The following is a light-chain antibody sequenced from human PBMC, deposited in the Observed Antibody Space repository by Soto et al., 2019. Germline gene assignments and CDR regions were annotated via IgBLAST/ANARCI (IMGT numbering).Light chain of an antibody. V-gene: IGKV3-20*01. J-gene: IGKJ1*01. CDR3: HQYDKSPRT. CDR2: GAS. CDR1: QSVNSNY. Sequence: EIVLTQSPGTLSLSPGERATLSCRASQSVNSNYLAWYQQKPGQGPRLLMYGASSRASGIPDRFSGSGSGTDFTLTSSRLEPEDSAVYYCHQYDKSPRTFGQGTKVEI.